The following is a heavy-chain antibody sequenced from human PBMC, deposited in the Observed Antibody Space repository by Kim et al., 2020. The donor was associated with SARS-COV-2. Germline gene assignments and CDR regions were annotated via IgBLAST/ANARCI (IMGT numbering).Heavy chain of an antibody. Sequence: QYSDSVKDRFTISRDTSKNILNLQMSSLRAEDTGVYYCARDHDVLTGYFDYWGQGTLVTVSS. CDR3: ARDHDVLTGYFDY. J-gene: IGHJ4*02. D-gene: IGHD3-9*01. V-gene: IGHV3-30*10.